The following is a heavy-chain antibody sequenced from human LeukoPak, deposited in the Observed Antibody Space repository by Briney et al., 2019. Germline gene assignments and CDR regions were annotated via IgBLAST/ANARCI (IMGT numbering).Heavy chain of an antibody. V-gene: IGHV1-69*13. CDR3: AREGLNYYDSSGYPPNLDY. Sequence: SVKVSCKASGGTFSSYAISWVRQAPGQGLEWMGGIIPIFGTANYAQKFQGRVTITADESASTAYMELSSLRSEDTAVYYCAREGLNYYDSSGYPPNLDYWGQGTLVTVSS. D-gene: IGHD3-22*01. CDR2: IIPIFGTA. J-gene: IGHJ4*02. CDR1: GGTFSSYA.